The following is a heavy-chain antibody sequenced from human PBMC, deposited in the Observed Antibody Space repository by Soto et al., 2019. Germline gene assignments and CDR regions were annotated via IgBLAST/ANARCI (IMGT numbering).Heavy chain of an antibody. D-gene: IGHD4-17*01. CDR3: AQTPPTTVAPAFDI. J-gene: IGHJ3*02. V-gene: IGHV2-5*02. CDR2: IYWDDDK. Sequence: GSGPTLVNPTQTLTLTCTFSGFSLSTSGVGVGWIRQPPGKALEWLALIYWDDDKRYSPSLKSRLTITKDTSKNQVVLTMTNMDPVDTATYYCAQTPPTTVAPAFDIWGQGTMVTVSS. CDR1: GFSLSTSGVG.